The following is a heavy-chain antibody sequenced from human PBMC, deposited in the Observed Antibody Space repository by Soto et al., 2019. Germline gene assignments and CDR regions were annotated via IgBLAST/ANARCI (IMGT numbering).Heavy chain of an antibody. CDR3: ARESYYYDSSGTRRNPFDY. CDR2: ISSSSSYI. J-gene: IGHJ4*02. CDR1: GFTFSSYS. V-gene: IGHV3-21*01. D-gene: IGHD3-22*01. Sequence: GGSLRLSCAASGFTFSSYSMNWVRQAPGKGLEWVSSISSSSSYIYYADSVKGRFTISRDNAKNSLYLQMNSLRAEGTAVYYCARESYYYDSSGTRRNPFDYWGQGTLVTVSS.